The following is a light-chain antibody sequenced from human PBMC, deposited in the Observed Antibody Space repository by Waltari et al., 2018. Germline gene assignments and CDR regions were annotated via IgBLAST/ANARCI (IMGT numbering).Light chain of an antibody. CDR3: NSHSTTTPVV. CDR2: DVT. V-gene: IGLV2-14*03. Sequence: QSALTQPASVSGSPGQSITISCTGTSTDVGSYNYVSWYQQYPGKAPQLIIYDVTQRPSGISTRFSGSKSGNTASLTISGLQAEDEADYFRNSHSTTTPVVFGGGTKVTVL. CDR1: STDVGSYNY. J-gene: IGLJ2*01.